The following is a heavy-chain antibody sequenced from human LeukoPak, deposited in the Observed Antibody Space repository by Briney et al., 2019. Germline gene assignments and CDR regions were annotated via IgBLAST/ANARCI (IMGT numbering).Heavy chain of an antibody. J-gene: IGHJ4*02. CDR3: ARGFCSGGSCYRTFFDY. V-gene: IGHV4-59*01. CDR2: ILYSGTTT. D-gene: IGHD2-15*01. CDR1: GGSISPYY. Sequence: PSETLSLTCTVSGGSISPYYWSWIRQTPGKGLEWIGYILYSGTTTNYNSSLKSRVTISVDTSKNQFSLKLSSVTAADTAVYYCARGFCSGGSCYRTFFDYWGQGTLVTVSS.